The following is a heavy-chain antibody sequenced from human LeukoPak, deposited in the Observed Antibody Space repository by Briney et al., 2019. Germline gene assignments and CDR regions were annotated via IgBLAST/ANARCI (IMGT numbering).Heavy chain of an antibody. CDR1: GFTFSSYG. D-gene: IGHD6-19*01. J-gene: IGHJ4*02. CDR2: IRYDGSDK. CDR3: AKDLGSGWTTGPRHYFDY. V-gene: IGHV3-30*02. Sequence: GGSLRLSCAASGFTFSSYGIHWVRQAPGKGLEWVAFIRYDGSDKYYADSVKGRFTISRDNSKNTLYLQMNSLTAEDTAVYFCAKDLGSGWTTGPRHYFDYWGQGTLVTVSS.